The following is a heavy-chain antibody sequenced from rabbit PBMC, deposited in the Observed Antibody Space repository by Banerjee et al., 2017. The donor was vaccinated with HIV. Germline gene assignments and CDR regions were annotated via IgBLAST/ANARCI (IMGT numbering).Heavy chain of an antibody. D-gene: IGHD8-1*01. CDR1: GFSFRSGYY. Sequence: QQLVESGGGLVKPGASLTLTCTASGFSFRSGYYTCWVRQAPGKGLELIACIYAGSSGTTYYASWAKGRFTISKTSSTTVTLQMTSLTAADTATYFCARGSGNIYSLYFNSWGPGTLVTVS. J-gene: IGHJ4*01. CDR2: IYAGSSGTT. CDR3: ARGSGNIYSLYFNS. V-gene: IGHV1S40*01.